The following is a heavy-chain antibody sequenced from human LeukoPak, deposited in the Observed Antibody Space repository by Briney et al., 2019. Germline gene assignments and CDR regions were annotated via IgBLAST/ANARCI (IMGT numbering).Heavy chain of an antibody. CDR2: IYYSGST. Sequence: SETLSLTCTVSGGSISSSSYYWGWIRQPPGKGLEWIGSIYYSGSTYYNPSLKSRVTISVDTSKNQFSLKLSSVTAADTAVYYCARFGINWNYGPTWFDPWGQETLVTVSS. CDR1: GGSISSSSYY. CDR3: ARFGINWNYGPTWFDP. J-gene: IGHJ5*02. V-gene: IGHV4-39*01. D-gene: IGHD1-7*01.